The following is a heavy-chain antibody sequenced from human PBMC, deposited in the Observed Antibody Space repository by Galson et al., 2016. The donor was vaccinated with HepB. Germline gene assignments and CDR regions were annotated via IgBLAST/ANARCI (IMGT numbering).Heavy chain of an antibody. J-gene: IGHJ4*02. CDR3: ARVTRIAATGTGFDY. V-gene: IGHV4-59*01. CDR2: VYYSGST. D-gene: IGHD6-13*01. CDR1: GGSISSYY. Sequence: SLTCTVSGGSISSYYWSWIRQPPGKGLEWIGYVYYSGSTDYNPSLKSRVSISVDTSKDQFSLKLSSVTAADTAMYYCARVTRIAATGTGFDYWGQGTLVTVSS.